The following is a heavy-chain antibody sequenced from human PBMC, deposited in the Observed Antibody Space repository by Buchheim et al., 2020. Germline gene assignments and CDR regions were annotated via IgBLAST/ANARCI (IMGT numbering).Heavy chain of an antibody. J-gene: IGHJ6*02. Sequence: EVQLLESGGGLVQPGGSLRLSCAASGFTFSSYAMSWVRQAPGKGLEWVSAISGSGGSTYYADSVKGRFTISRDNSKNTLYLQMNSLRAEDTAVYYCAKKDEYYDFWSGNSYGMDVWGQGTT. CDR3: AKKDEYYDFWSGNSYGMDV. CDR2: ISGSGGST. V-gene: IGHV3-23*01. D-gene: IGHD3-3*01. CDR1: GFTFSSYA.